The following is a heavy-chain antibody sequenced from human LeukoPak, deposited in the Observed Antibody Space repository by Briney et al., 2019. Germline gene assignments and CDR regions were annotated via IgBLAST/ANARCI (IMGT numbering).Heavy chain of an antibody. Sequence: SETLSLTCTVSGGSISSYYWSWIRQPAGKGLEWIGRIYTSGSTNYNPSLKSRVTISVDTSKNQFSLKLSSVTAADTAVYYCVISSGYYTYDYWGQGTLVTVSS. CDR3: VISSGYYTYDY. CDR2: IYTSGST. CDR1: GGSISSYY. D-gene: IGHD3-22*01. J-gene: IGHJ4*02. V-gene: IGHV4-4*07.